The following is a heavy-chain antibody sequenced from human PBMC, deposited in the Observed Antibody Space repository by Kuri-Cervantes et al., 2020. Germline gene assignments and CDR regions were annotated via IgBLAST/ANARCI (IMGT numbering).Heavy chain of an antibody. Sequence: SETLSLTCAVYGGSFSGYYWSWIRQPPGKGLEWIGEIHQGGSTHYNPSLKGRLSISVDTSKNQFSLNLSSVTAADTALYYCVRIHYGGNSGIDYWGQGTLVTVSS. CDR1: GGSFSGYY. CDR2: IHQGGST. D-gene: IGHD4-23*01. V-gene: IGHV4-34*01. J-gene: IGHJ4*02. CDR3: VRIHYGGNSGIDY.